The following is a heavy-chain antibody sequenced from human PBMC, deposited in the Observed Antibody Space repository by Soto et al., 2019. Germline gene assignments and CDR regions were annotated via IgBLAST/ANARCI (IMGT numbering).Heavy chain of an antibody. V-gene: IGHV3-7*04. CDR3: ARGAGSYFRRVVGAFDI. CDR2: IKQDGSEK. J-gene: IGHJ3*02. D-gene: IGHD3-10*01. CDR1: GITFSSYW. Sequence: PGGSLRLSCEASGITFSSYWMSWVRQAPGKGLEWVANIKQDGSEKFYVDSVKGRFTISRDNAKNSLYLQMNSLRAEDTAVYYCARGAGSYFRRVVGAFDIWGQGTMVTVSS.